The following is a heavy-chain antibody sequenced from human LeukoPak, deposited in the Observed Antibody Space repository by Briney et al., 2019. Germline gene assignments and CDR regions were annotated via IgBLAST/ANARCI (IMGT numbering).Heavy chain of an antibody. Sequence: GGSLRLFCAPCGFPLDDYLISSVPRTPAKGVERVWGINWNGVYKGYANSVKGRFTISRDNDKKSLYLQVSSLRAEDTAWYYCARGQNYFGSGSQTFDIWGQGTMVTVSS. J-gene: IGHJ3*02. V-gene: IGHV3-20*04. CDR2: INWNGVYK. D-gene: IGHD3-10*01. CDR1: GFPLDDYL. CDR3: ARGQNYFGSGSQTFDI.